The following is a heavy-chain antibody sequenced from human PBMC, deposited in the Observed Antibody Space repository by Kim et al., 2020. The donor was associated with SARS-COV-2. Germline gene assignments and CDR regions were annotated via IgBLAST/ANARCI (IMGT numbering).Heavy chain of an antibody. Sequence: GGSLRLSCSASGFTFNTYGMHWVRQAPGKGLEWVAVIWCDGSDKYYADSVKGRFTISRDNSKDTLYLQMRSLRAEDTAVYYCARGPHYDSWSGYSDYYYGMDGWGQGTTVTVSS. J-gene: IGHJ6*02. D-gene: IGHD3-3*01. CDR1: GFTFNTYG. CDR3: ARGPHYDSWSGYSDYYYGMDG. V-gene: IGHV3-33*01. CDR2: IWCDGSDK.